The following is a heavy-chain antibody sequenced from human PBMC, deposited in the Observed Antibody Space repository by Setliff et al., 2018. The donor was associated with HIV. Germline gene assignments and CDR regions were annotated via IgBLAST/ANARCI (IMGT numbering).Heavy chain of an antibody. CDR1: GGIFDSYA. Sequence: VKVSCKVSGGIFDSYAINWVRQAPGQGLEWMGGIISIFGTTDYAQKFQVRVAITADESTSTAYMELKSLRSEDSAVYYCARDRFCSRGSCYEPNWFDPWGQGTLVTVSS. J-gene: IGHJ5*02. V-gene: IGHV1-69*13. D-gene: IGHD2-15*01. CDR3: ARDRFCSRGSCYEPNWFDP. CDR2: IISIFGTT.